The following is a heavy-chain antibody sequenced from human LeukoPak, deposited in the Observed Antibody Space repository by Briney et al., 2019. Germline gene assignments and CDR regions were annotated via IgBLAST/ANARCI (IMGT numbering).Heavy chain of an antibody. Sequence: GGSLRLSCVASRFTFNNYAMHWVRQAPGKGLEWVAVISYDGRRAYYADSVKGRFTISRDNFRNTLDLQMNSLRTEDTAVYFCAGGLVPAAKDYWGQGTLVTVSS. J-gene: IGHJ4*02. CDR2: ISYDGRRA. CDR1: RFTFNNYA. CDR3: AGGLVPAAKDY. V-gene: IGHV3-30*04. D-gene: IGHD2-2*01.